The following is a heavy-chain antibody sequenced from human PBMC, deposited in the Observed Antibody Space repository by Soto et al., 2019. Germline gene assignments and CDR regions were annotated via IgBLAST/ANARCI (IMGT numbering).Heavy chain of an antibody. CDR3: ARHPIGYXSGGSCQTNHYYYGMDV. V-gene: IGHV5-10-1*01. J-gene: IGHJ6*02. Sequence: GESLKISCKGSGYSFTIYWTSWVRQMHGKGLEWMGRIDPSDSYTNYSPSFQGHVTISADKSISTVYLQWSSLKASDTAMYYCARHPIGYXSGGSCQTNHYYYGMDVWGQGTTVTVSS. CDR2: IDPSDSYT. CDR1: GYSFTIYW. D-gene: IGHD2-15*01.